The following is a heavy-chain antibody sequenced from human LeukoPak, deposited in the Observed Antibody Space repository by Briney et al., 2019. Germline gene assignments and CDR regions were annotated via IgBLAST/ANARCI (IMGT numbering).Heavy chain of an antibody. Sequence: GSSVKVSCKASGGTFSSYAISWVRQAPGQGLEWMGGIIPIFGTANYAQKFQGRVTITTDESTSTAYMEPSSLRSEDTAVYYCASTEQWLVSGLYYYYYMDVWGKGTTVTVSS. CDR2: IIPIFGTA. V-gene: IGHV1-69*05. CDR1: GGTFSSYA. D-gene: IGHD6-19*01. CDR3: ASTEQWLVSGLYYYYYMDV. J-gene: IGHJ6*03.